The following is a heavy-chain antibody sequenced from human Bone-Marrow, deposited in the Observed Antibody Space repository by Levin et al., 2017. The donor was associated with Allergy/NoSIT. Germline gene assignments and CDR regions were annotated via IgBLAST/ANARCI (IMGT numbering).Heavy chain of an antibody. CDR2: ISAYTGNT. D-gene: IGHD3-16*01. Sequence: ASVKVSCRASGYTFIDYGISWVRQAPGQGLEWMGWISAYTGNTDYTQKFQGRVTMTTDTSTSTAYMELRGLRSDDTDVYYCARGPKAGDPLWLADAREDYYGMDVWGQGTTVTVSS. V-gene: IGHV1-18*01. CDR3: ARGPKAGDPLWLADAREDYYGMDV. CDR1: GYTFIDYG. J-gene: IGHJ6*02.